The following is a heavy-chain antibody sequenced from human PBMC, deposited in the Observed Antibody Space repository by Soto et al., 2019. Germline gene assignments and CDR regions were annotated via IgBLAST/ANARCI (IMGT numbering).Heavy chain of an antibody. CDR3: ARGISLIVEVHRDAPDKYYFDS. Sequence: SETLSLTCAVYGGSFSGYYWSWIRQSPGKGLEWIGEINHSGSSISNPSLKSRVTIPVDTSKNQFSLKLRSVTAADTAAYYCARGISLIVEVHRDAPDKYYFDSWRQGTLVTVSS. V-gene: IGHV4-34*01. CDR1: GGSFSGYY. CDR2: INHSGSS. J-gene: IGHJ4*02. D-gene: IGHD2-15*01.